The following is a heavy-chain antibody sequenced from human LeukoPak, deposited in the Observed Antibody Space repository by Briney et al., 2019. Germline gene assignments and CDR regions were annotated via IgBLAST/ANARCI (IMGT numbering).Heavy chain of an antibody. J-gene: IGHJ4*02. Sequence: ASVTVSCTASGYTFTSYGISWVRQAPGQGLEWMGWISAYNGNTNYAQKLQGRVTMTTDTSTSTAYMELRSLRSDDTAVYYCARDLVTYYYYDSSGHYFDYWGQGTLVTVSS. CDR1: GYTFTSYG. CDR2: ISAYNGNT. CDR3: ARDLVTYYYYDSSGHYFDY. V-gene: IGHV1-18*01. D-gene: IGHD3-22*01.